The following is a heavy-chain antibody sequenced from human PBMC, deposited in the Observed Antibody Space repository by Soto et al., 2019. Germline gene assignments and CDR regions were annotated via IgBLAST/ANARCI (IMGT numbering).Heavy chain of an antibody. CDR3: AKGGGSSPDYCYYYYMDV. Sequence: EVQLVESGGGLVQPGRSLRLSCAASGFTFDDYAMHWVRQAPGKGLEWVSGISWNSGSIGYADSVKGRFTISRDNAKNSLYLQMNSLRAEDTALYYCAKGGGSSPDYCYYYYMDVWGKGTTVTVSS. CDR2: ISWNSGSI. D-gene: IGHD6-13*01. V-gene: IGHV3-9*01. J-gene: IGHJ6*03. CDR1: GFTFDDYA.